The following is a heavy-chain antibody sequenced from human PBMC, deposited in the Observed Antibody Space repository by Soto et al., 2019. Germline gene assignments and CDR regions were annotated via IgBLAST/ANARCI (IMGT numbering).Heavy chain of an antibody. D-gene: IGHD2-8*01. Sequence: PGGSLRLSCAASGFTFSSYAMSWVRQAPGKGLEWVSAISSSGDSTYYADSVRGRFTISGDNSKNTLSLYMNSLRAEDTALYYCARESTPHLGYCLNGVCRNDYWGQGTLVTVSS. J-gene: IGHJ4*02. V-gene: IGHV3-23*01. CDR2: ISSSGDST. CDR1: GFTFSSYA. CDR3: ARESTPHLGYCLNGVCRNDY.